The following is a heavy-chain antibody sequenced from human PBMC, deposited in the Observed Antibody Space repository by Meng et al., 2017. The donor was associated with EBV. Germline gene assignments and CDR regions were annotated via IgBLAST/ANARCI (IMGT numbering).Heavy chain of an antibody. CDR1: GFIFRDSA. CDR3: WGDLNYGSY. V-gene: IGHV3-73*01. Sequence: VGLGGGLGPLGGSLKLSCGASGFIFRDSAMHWGRQASGKGLEWVGRVETKTSKYATAYAASVKGRFSVSRDDSKNMVFLEMNSLKTEDTARYYCWGDLNYGSYWGQGTLVTVSS. J-gene: IGHJ4*02. D-gene: IGHD3-16*01. CDR2: VETKTSKYAT.